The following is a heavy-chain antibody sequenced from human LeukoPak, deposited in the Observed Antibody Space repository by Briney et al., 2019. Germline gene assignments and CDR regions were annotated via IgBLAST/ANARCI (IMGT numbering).Heavy chain of an antibody. CDR1: GGSISSSSYY. CDR3: AKQAWGYTYGPTDALDI. D-gene: IGHD5-18*01. V-gene: IGHV4-39*07. Sequence: SETLSLTCTVSGGSISSSSYYWGWIRQPPGKGLEWIGSIYYSGSTYYNPSLKSRVTISVDTSKNQFSLKLSSVTAADTAVYYCAKQAWGYTYGPTDALDIWGQGTMVTVSS. J-gene: IGHJ3*02. CDR2: IYYSGST.